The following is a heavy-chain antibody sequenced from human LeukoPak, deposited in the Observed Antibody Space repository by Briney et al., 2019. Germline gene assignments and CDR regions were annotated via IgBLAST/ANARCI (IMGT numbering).Heavy chain of an antibody. J-gene: IGHJ4*02. V-gene: IGHV1-24*01. CDR2: FEPEDGKT. CDR3: AAGSVMDADYLDY. CDR1: GFTLTQIS. D-gene: IGHD3-16*01. Sequence: ASVKVSCKVSGFTLTQISIYWVRQAPGKGLEWMGGFEPEDGKTFYAQKFQGRVTMTEDTPTDTAYMELSSLRSEDTAVYFCAAGSVMDADYLDYWGQGTLVTVSS.